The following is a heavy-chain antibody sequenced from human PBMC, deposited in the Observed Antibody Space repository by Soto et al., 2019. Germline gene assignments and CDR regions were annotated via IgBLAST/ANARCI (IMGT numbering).Heavy chain of an antibody. CDR2: IIPIFGTA. V-gene: IGHV1-69*13. D-gene: IGHD2-21*01. CDR1: GGTFSSYA. CDR3: AGERLRANIVDLDY. J-gene: IGHJ4*02. Sequence: ASVKVSCKASGGTFSSYAISWVRQAPGQGLEWMGGIIPIFGTANYAQKFQGRVTITADESTSTAYMELSSLRSDDTAVYYCAGERLRANIVDLDYGGQGPLVPVSS.